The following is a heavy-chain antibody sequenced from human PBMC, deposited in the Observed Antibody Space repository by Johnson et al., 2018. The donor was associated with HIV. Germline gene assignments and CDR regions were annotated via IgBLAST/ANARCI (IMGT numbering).Heavy chain of an antibody. CDR1: GFTFSNSA. J-gene: IGHJ3*02. V-gene: IGHV3-30*04. CDR3: ARGRLGDPFPGAFDI. CDR2: ISDDGSKI. Sequence: QVQLVESGGGLVQPGGSLRLSCAASGFTFSNSAMHWVRQAPGKGLEWVALISDDGSKIYHADSVKGRFTISRDNSKNTLYLQMNSLRVEDTAMYYCARGRLGDPFPGAFDIWGQGTMVTVSS. D-gene: IGHD3-16*01.